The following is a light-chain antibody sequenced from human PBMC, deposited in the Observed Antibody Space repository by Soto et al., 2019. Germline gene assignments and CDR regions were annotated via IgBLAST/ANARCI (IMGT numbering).Light chain of an antibody. Sequence: EIVLTPSPATLSLSPGERATLSCRASQSVTSIYLAWYQQKPGQAPRLLIYGASSRATGIPDRFSGSGSGTDFTLTISRLEPEDFAMYYCQQYGSSRSITFGQGTRLEIK. CDR3: QQYGSSRSIT. CDR2: GAS. J-gene: IGKJ5*01. CDR1: QSVTSIY. V-gene: IGKV3-20*01.